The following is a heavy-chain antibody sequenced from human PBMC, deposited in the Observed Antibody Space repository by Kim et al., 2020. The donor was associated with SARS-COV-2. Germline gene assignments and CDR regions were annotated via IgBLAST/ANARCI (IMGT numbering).Heavy chain of an antibody. D-gene: IGHD3-10*01. Sequence: ASVKVSCKASGYTFTSYAMHWVRQAPGQRLEWMGWINGGNGNTKYSQKFQGRVTITRDTSASTAYMELSSLRSEDTAVYYCASSVYYGSEENYWGQGTLVTVSS. CDR2: INGGNGNT. CDR3: ASSVYYGSEENY. CDR1: GYTFTSYA. J-gene: IGHJ4*02. V-gene: IGHV1-3*01.